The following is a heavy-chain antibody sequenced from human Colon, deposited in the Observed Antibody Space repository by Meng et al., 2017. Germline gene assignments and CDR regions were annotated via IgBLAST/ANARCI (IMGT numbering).Heavy chain of an antibody. J-gene: IGHJ6*02. Sequence: GESLKISCAASGFSLSPYEMNWVRQAPGKGLEWVSYISSSGTTIYYADSVKGRFTVPRDNAKNSLYLQMSSLRAEDTAVYYCARDKYCSTTACQYYSYFYGMDVWGQGTTVTVSS. CDR2: ISSSGTTI. D-gene: IGHD2-2*01. CDR3: ARDKYCSTTACQYYSYFYGMDV. V-gene: IGHV3-48*03. CDR1: GFSLSPYE.